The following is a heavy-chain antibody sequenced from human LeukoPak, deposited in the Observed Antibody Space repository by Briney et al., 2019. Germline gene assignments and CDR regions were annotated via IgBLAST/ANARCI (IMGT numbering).Heavy chain of an antibody. V-gene: IGHV3-30-3*01. CDR2: ISNDGNNN. J-gene: IGHJ4*02. CDR1: GFTFSIYA. CDR3: AREAVVNDY. D-gene: IGHD4-23*01. Sequence: GGSLRLSCAASGFTFSIYAMHWVRQAPGKGLEWVAGISNDGNNNYYADSVKGRFTISRDNSKNTLYLQMNSLRAEDTAVYYCAREAVVNDYWGQGTLVTVSS.